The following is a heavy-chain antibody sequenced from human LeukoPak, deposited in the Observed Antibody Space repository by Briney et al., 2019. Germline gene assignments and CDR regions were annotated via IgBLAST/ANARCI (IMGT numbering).Heavy chain of an antibody. V-gene: IGHV4-39*01. Sequence: PSETLSLTCTVSGGSISSSSYYWGWIRQPPGKGLEWIGSIYYRGSTYYNPSLKSRVTISVDTSKNQFSLKLSSVTAADTAVYYCARRVGIAAAGTEDYWGPGTLVTVSS. CDR1: GGSISSSSYY. D-gene: IGHD6-13*01. J-gene: IGHJ4*02. CDR2: IYYRGST. CDR3: ARRVGIAAAGTEDY.